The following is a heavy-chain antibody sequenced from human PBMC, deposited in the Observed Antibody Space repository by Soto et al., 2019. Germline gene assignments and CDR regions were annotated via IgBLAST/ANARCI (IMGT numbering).Heavy chain of an antibody. V-gene: IGHV1-69*06. J-gene: IGHJ2*01. CDR3: ACSDCCSSTSCYFCHWYIDL. D-gene: IGHD2-2*01. CDR2: INPNFGTA. CDR1: GGTFSSYD. Sequence: SVKVSCKASGGTFSSYDIRWVRQAPGQGLELMGGINPNFGTANYAQKFQGRVTITADKSTSTAYMELTRLTSEDTAVYYCACSDCCSSTSCYFCHWYIDLWGRGTTVTVYS.